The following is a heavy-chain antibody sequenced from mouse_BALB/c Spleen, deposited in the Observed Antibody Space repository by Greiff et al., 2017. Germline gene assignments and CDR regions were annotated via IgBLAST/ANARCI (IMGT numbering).Heavy chain of an antibody. Sequence: VQLQQSGAELVKPGASVKLSCKASGYTFTSYYMYWVKQRPGQGLEWIGEINPSNGGTNFNEKFKSKATLTVDKSSSTAYMQLSSLTSEDSAVYYCTRRNLWYYYAMDYWGQGTSVTVSS. CDR2: INPSNGGT. V-gene: IGHV1S81*02. D-gene: IGHD1-1*02. J-gene: IGHJ4*01. CDR1: GYTFTSYY. CDR3: TRRNLWYYYAMDY.